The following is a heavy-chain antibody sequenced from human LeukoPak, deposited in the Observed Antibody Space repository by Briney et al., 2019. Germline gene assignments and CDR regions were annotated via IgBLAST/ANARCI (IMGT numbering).Heavy chain of an antibody. J-gene: IGHJ4*02. V-gene: IGHV3-33*01. Sequence: GRSLRLSCAASGFTLSSYGMYWVRQAPGKGVEWVAVIWIDGSNKYYADSVKGRLTTSRDNSKNTLYLQMTRLRAEDTAVYYCARDLWFGELNDYWGQGTLVTVSS. D-gene: IGHD3-10*01. CDR3: ARDLWFGELNDY. CDR1: GFTLSSYG. CDR2: IWIDGSNK.